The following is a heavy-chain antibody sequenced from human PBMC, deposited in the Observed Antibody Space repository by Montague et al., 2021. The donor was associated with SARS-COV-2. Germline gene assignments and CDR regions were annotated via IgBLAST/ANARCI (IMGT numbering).Heavy chain of an antibody. Sequence: SETLSLTRAVYGGSFSGYYWSWIRQPPGKGLEWIGEINHSGSTNXNPSLKSRVTISVDTSKSQFSLKLSTVTAADTAVYYCARGSRQWLVRPPHYYYFDYWGQGTLVTVSS. CDR1: GGSFSGYY. CDR3: ARGSRQWLVRPPHYYYFDY. J-gene: IGHJ4*02. D-gene: IGHD6-19*01. V-gene: IGHV4-34*01. CDR2: INHSGST.